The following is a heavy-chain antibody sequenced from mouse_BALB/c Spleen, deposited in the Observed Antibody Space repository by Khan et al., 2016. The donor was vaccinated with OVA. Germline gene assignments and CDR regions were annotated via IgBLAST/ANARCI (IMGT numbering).Heavy chain of an antibody. D-gene: IGHD2-14*01. CDR1: GYTFTSYV. V-gene: IGHV1S136*01. CDR3: AKDYRYDVSFDY. Sequence: VQLQQSGPELVKPGATVKMSCEASGYTFTSYVIHWVKQKPGKGLEWIGYIYPFNDDTKYNEKFKGKATLTSATSTSTAYMELRSLTSEVSAVYYCAKDYRYDVSFDYGGQGPTLTVSS. CDR2: IYPFNDDT. J-gene: IGHJ2*01.